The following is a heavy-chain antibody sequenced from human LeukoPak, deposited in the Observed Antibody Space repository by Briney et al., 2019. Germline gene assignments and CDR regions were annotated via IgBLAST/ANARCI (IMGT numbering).Heavy chain of an antibody. V-gene: IGHV3-7*01. J-gene: IGHJ4*02. Sequence: QAGGSLRLSCAASGFTFSSQWMSWVRQAPGKGLEWVANIKRDGSAEYYVDSVKGRFTISRDNAKNSLYLQMNSLRAENTAVYFCARDSNWSLHYWGQGTLVTVSS. CDR2: IKRDGSAE. CDR3: ARDSNWSLHY. D-gene: IGHD1-1*01. CDR1: GFTFSSQW.